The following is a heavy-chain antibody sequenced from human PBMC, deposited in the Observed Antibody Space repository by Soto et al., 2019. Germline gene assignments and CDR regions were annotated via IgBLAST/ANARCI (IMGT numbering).Heavy chain of an antibody. Sequence: SETLSLTCSVSGGSISSYYWSWIRQPPGKGLEWIGYIHYSGSTNYNPSLKSRVTISVDTSKNQFSLELSSVTAADTAVYYCARSSSCYDILTGPPDYWGQGTLVTVSS. V-gene: IGHV4-59*01. CDR1: GGSISSYY. D-gene: IGHD3-9*01. J-gene: IGHJ4*02. CDR3: ARSSSCYDILTGPPDY. CDR2: IHYSGST.